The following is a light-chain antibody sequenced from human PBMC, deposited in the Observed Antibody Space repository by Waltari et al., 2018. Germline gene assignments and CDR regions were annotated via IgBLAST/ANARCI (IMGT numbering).Light chain of an antibody. V-gene: IGKV3-11*01. CDR2: DAS. Sequence: DIVLKQSPATLSLSPGDRATLSCRASQSISSYLAWYQQKPGQAPRLLTYDASTRATGIPARFSGSGSVTDFTLTISSLEPEDFAMYYCQQRSKSFTFGPGTKVDMK. CDR3: QQRSKSFT. CDR1: QSISSY. J-gene: IGKJ3*01.